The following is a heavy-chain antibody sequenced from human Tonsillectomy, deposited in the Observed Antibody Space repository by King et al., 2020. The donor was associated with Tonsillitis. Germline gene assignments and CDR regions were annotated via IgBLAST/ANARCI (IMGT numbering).Heavy chain of an antibody. CDR1: GFTFTSYG. CDR3: ATDTPLTYKYGPRAFDF. J-gene: IGHJ4*02. D-gene: IGHD2-15*01. Sequence: VQLVQSGAEVKKPGASVKVSCQASGFTFTSYGITWVRQAPGQGLEWMGWISVYNGNTNYAQKFQGRLTMTTDTSTSTAYMELRSLTSDDTAVYYCATDTPLTYKYGPRAFDFWGQGTLVTVSS. CDR2: ISVYNGNT. V-gene: IGHV1-18*01.